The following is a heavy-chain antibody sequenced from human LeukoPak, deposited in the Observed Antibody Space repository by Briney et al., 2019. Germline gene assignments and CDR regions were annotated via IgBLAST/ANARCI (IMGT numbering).Heavy chain of an antibody. CDR2: ISPSSSYT. D-gene: IGHD6-19*01. V-gene: IGHV3-11*05. Sequence: GGSLRLSCAASGFTFSNYYMSWIRQAPGKGLEWVSYISPSSSYTNYADSVKGRFSISRDNAKSSLYLQMNSLRAEDTAMYYCVRGWRSSGFYYCWGQGALVTVSS. CDR1: GFTFSNYY. J-gene: IGHJ4*02. CDR3: VRGWRSSGFYYC.